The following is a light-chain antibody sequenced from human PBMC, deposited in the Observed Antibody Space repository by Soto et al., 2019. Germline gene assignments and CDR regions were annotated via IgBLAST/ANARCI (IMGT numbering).Light chain of an antibody. CDR1: QSLSKS. J-gene: IGKJ4*02. V-gene: IGKV3-11*01. CDR3: QQRSSWPLK. Sequence: IVLTQSPATPSLSPGERATLSCRASQSLSKSLVWYQQKPGQPPRLLIDGPSNRATGIPARFRGSVSGTDFTLSISILEPEDLAVYFCQQRSSWPLKFGGGTKVEIK. CDR2: GPS.